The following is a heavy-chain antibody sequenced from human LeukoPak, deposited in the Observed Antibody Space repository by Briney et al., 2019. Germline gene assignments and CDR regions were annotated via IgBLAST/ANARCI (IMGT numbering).Heavy chain of an antibody. CDR1: GYTFTSSA. CDR2: INTNTGNP. J-gene: IGHJ4*02. Sequence: ASVKVSCKASGYTFTSSALNWVRQAPGQGLEWMGWINTNTGNPTYAQGFTGRFVFSLDTSVSTAYLQISSLKAEDTAVYYCATDLKKSDSGCFDYWGQGTLVTVSS. CDR3: ATDLKKSDSGCFDY. D-gene: IGHD6-19*01. V-gene: IGHV7-4-1*02.